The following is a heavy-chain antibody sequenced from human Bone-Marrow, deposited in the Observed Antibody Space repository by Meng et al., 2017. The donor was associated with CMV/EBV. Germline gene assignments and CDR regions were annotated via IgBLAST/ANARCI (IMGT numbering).Heavy chain of an antibody. CDR1: GYTFSSYA. V-gene: IGHV1-69*05. CDR2: IIPIFGTA. CDR3: ARDIGYCSSTSCYGGGFDAFDI. D-gene: IGHD2-2*03. Sequence: SVKVSCKASGYTFSSYAISWVRQAPGQGLEWMGGIIPIFGTANYAQKFQGRVTITTDESTSTAYMELSSLRSEDTAVYYCARDIGYCSSTSCYGGGFDAFDIWGQGTMVTVSS. J-gene: IGHJ3*02.